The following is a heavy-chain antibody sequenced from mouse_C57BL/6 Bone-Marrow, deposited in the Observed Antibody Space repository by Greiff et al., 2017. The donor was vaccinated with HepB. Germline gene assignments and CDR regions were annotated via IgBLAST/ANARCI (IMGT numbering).Heavy chain of an antibody. CDR3: AREGDGYYVLFAY. J-gene: IGHJ3*01. D-gene: IGHD2-3*01. CDR2: ISYDGSN. CDR1: GYSITSGYY. V-gene: IGHV3-6*01. Sequence: EVKLLELGPGLVKPSQSLSLTCSVTGYSITSGYYWNWIRQFPGNKLEWMGYISYDGSNNYNPSLKNRISITRDTSKNQFFLKLNSVTTEDTATYYCAREGDGYYVLFAYWGQGTLVTVSA.